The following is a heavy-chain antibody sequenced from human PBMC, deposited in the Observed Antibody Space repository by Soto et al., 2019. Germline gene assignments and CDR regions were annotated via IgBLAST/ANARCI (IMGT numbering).Heavy chain of an antibody. J-gene: IGHJ4*02. V-gene: IGHV4-31*03. CDR1: GVILSSGAYY. D-gene: IGHD3-16*02. Sequence: QVQLQQSGPGLVKPSETLSLTCSVSGVILSSGAYYWSWIRQHPGKGLEWIGNIYYTGSTYYSPSLKSRVVISLDTSKNQFSLRLSSVTAADTAVYYCARYRFSGNKWSKFDYWGQGTLVTVSS. CDR3: ARYRFSGNKWSKFDY. CDR2: IYYTGST.